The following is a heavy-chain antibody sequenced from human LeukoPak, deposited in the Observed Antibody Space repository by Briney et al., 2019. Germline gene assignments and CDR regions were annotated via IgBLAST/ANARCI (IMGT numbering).Heavy chain of an antibody. CDR2: TLYKTKWYN. D-gene: IGHD2-15*01. V-gene: IGHV6-1*01. CDR3: ARGDCSSGICYSDSAFDI. Sequence: SQTLSLTCAISGDSVSSNSSAWNWIRQSPSRGLEWLGRTLYKTKWYNDYTSSVKSRITIKPDTSKNQFSLQLKSVTPEDTAVYYCARGDCSSGICYSDSAFDIWGQGTMVTVSS. J-gene: IGHJ3*02. CDR1: GDSVSSNSSA.